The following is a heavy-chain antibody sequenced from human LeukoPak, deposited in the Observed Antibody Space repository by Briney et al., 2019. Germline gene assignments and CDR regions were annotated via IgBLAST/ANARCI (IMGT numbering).Heavy chain of an antibody. CDR1: GFTLSSYW. V-gene: IGHV3-7*03. J-gene: IGHJ4*02. D-gene: IGHD3-22*01. CDR3: AKGSYYDSSGSFHFDY. Sequence: GGSLRLSCAASGFTLSSYWMSWVRQAPGKGLEWVANIKQDGSEKHYVDSVKGLLTISRDNAKNTLYVQVNSLGTEDTAAYYCAKGSYYDSSGSFHFDYWGQGTLVTVSS. CDR2: IKQDGSEK.